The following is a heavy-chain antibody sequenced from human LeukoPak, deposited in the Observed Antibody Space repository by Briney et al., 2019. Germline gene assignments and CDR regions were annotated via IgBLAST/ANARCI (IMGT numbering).Heavy chain of an antibody. CDR3: ARDGPGLRLGELSSTFDI. CDR2: ISYDGSNK. D-gene: IGHD3-16*02. J-gene: IGHJ3*02. Sequence: GRSLRLSCAASGFTFSSYAMHWVRQAPGKGLEWVAVISYDGSNKYYADSVKGRFTISRDNSKNTLYLQMNSLRAEDTAVYYCARDGPGLRLGELSSTFDIWGQGTTVTVSS. CDR1: GFTFSSYA. V-gene: IGHV3-30-3*01.